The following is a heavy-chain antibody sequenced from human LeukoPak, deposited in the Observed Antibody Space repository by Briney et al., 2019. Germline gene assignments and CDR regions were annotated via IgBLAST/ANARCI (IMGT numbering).Heavy chain of an antibody. CDR2: IRGSGSST. J-gene: IGHJ6*02. CDR1: GFTFSNYA. V-gene: IGHV3-23*01. Sequence: GSLRLSCAASGFTFSNYAMTWVRQAPGKGLEWVSTIRGSGSSTYYADSVKGRFTISRDNSKNTLYLQMNSLRAEDTAVYYCAKGAPYYYTLDVWGQGTTVTVSS. CDR3: AKGAPYYYTLDV.